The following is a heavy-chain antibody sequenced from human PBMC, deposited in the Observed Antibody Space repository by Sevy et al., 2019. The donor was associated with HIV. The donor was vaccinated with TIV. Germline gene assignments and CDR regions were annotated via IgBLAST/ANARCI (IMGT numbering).Heavy chain of an antibody. V-gene: IGHV3-48*02. CDR3: AREGVAGTTIVSGMDV. J-gene: IGHJ6*02. D-gene: IGHD1-1*01. CDR2: ISSSSSTI. Sequence: GGSLRLSCAASGFTFSSYSMNWVRQAPGKGLEWVSYISSSSSTIYYGDSVKGRFTISRDNAKNSLYLQMNSLRDEDTAVYYCAREGVAGTTIVSGMDVWGQGTTVTVSS. CDR1: GFTFSSYS.